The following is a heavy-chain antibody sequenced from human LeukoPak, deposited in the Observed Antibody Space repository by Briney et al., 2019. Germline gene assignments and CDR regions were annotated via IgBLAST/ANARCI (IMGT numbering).Heavy chain of an antibody. Sequence: GGSLKLSCAASGFTFSGSNIHWVRQPSGKGLEWVGRIRGKADNYATLYGASVKGRFTISRDDSKSTAYLQMNSLKTEDTAVYYCTRLRYSGYDRYYMDVWGKGTTVAIFS. D-gene: IGHD5-12*01. J-gene: IGHJ6*03. CDR1: GFTFSGSN. CDR2: IRGKADNYAT. CDR3: TRLRYSGYDRYYMDV. V-gene: IGHV3-73*01.